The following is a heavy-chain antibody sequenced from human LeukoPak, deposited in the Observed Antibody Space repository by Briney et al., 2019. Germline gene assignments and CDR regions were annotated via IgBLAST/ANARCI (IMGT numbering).Heavy chain of an antibody. Sequence: GGSLRLSCAASGFTFNTYSMNWVRQAPGKGLEWVSYISGDSSTIRYADSVKGRFTISRDNAKNSLYLQMNSLRAEDTAVYYCARDLSLIRGPPCDYWGQGTLVTVSS. J-gene: IGHJ4*02. D-gene: IGHD3-10*01. CDR2: ISGDSSTI. V-gene: IGHV3-48*01. CDR3: ARDLSLIRGPPCDY. CDR1: GFTFNTYS.